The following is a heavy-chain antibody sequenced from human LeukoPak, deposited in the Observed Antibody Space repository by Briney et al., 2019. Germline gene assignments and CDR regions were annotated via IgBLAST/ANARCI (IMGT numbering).Heavy chain of an antibody. CDR1: GFTFSSYA. D-gene: IGHD3-22*01. Sequence: GGSLRLSCAASGFTFSSYAMHWVRQAPGKGLEWVAVISYDGSNKYYADSVKGRFTISRDNSKNTLYPQMNSLRAEDTAVYYCASNRGIYYDSSPFDYWGQGTLVTVSS. CDR3: ASNRGIYYDSSPFDY. J-gene: IGHJ4*02. CDR2: ISYDGSNK. V-gene: IGHV3-30-3*01.